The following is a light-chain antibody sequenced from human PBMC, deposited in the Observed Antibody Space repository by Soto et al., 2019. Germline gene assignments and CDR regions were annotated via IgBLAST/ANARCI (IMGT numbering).Light chain of an antibody. J-gene: IGLJ1*01. Sequence: QSVLTQPRSVSGSPGPSVTISCAGTSSDVGAYNYVYWFQQHPGKAPKVIIYDVNKRPSGVPDRFSGSKSGNTASLTISGLQADDEADYYCCSFAGGFTFVFGTGTKLTVL. CDR3: CSFAGGFTFV. V-gene: IGLV2-11*01. CDR1: SSDVGAYNY. CDR2: DVN.